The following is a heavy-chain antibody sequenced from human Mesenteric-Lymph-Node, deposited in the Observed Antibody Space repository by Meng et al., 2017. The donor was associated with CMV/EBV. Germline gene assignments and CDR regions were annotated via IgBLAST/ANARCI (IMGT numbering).Heavy chain of an antibody. Sequence: GESLKISCAASGFTFSDYAMSWVRQAPGKGPEWVSASSGDGARSYYADSVRGRFTISRDTSKNTLYLQMNSLRAEDTAIYYCAKDGSGNYYRGYFFDFRSQGTLVTVSS. J-gene: IGHJ4*02. CDR2: SSGDGARS. D-gene: IGHD3-10*01. CDR3: AKDGSGNYYRGYFFDF. CDR1: GFTFSDYA. V-gene: IGHV3-23*01.